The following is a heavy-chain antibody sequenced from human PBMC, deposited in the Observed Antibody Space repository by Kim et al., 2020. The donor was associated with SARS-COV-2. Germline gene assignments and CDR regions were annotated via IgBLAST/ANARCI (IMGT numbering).Heavy chain of an antibody. V-gene: IGHV4-34*01. J-gene: IGHJ3*02. Sequence: LKSRVTISVDTSKNQFSLKLSSVTATDTAVYYCARGQDILTGSRGQAFDIWGQGTMVTVSS. D-gene: IGHD3-9*01. CDR3: ARGQDILTGSRGQAFDI.